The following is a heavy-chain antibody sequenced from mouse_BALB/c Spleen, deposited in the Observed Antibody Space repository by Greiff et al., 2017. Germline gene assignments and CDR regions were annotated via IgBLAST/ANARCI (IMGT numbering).Heavy chain of an antibody. J-gene: IGHJ3*01. CDR3: NAGNRDWFAY. D-gene: IGHD2-14*01. CDR2: IDPENGDT. Sequence: EVKLMESGTVLARPGASVKMSCKASGYSFTSYWMHWVKQRPGQGLEWIGWIDPENGDTEYAPKFQGKATMTADTSSNTAYLQLSSLTSEDTAVYYCNAGNRDWFAYWGQGTLVTVSA. CDR1: GYSFTSYW. V-gene: IGHV14-4*02.